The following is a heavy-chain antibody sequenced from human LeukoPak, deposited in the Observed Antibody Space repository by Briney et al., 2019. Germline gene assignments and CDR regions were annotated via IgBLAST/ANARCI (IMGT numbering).Heavy chain of an antibody. D-gene: IGHD3-22*01. CDR2: ISAYNGNT. CDR3: ARSGDYYDSSGYLTEDY. CDR1: GYTFTSYG. V-gene: IGHV1-18*01. Sequence: ASVKVSCKAAGYTFTSYGISWVRQAPGQGLEGMGWISAYNGNTNYAQKLQGRVTMTTDTSTSTAYMELRSLRSDDTAVYYCARSGDYYDSSGYLTEDYWGQGTLVTVSS. J-gene: IGHJ4*02.